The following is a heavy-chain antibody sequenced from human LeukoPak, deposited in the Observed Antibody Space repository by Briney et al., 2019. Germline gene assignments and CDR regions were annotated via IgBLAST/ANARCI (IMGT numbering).Heavy chain of an antibody. D-gene: IGHD6-6*01. CDR1: GFTFSDYS. J-gene: IGHJ4*02. V-gene: IGHV3-21*06. Sequence: GGSLRLSCGASGFTFSDYSINWVRQAPGKGLEWVSSISGSGSHIYYADPLKGRFTISRDNAKNSVSLQMNSLRADDTAVYYCAKDPWGRSSFWGQGTLVIVSS. CDR3: AKDPWGRSSF. CDR2: ISGSGSHI.